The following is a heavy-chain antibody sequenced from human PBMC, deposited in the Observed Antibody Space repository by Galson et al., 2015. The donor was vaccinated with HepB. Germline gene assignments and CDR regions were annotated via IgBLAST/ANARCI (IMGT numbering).Heavy chain of an antibody. CDR1: GFTFSKYA. Sequence: SLRLSCAASGFTFSKYAMGWVRQTPGKGLEWVSAIRGGSDITKHADSVRGRFSVSRDNSKNTLYLQMNSLRPEDTAIYYCAKRPNSGASDFYCASGGPRTLFTVSS. D-gene: IGHD1-26*01. J-gene: IGHJ4*02. V-gene: IGHV3-23*01. CDR3: AKRPNSGASDFYCAS. CDR2: IRGGSDIT.